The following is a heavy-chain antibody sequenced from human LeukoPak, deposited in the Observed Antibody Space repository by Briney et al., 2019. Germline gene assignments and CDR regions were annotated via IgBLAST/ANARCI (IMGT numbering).Heavy chain of an antibody. CDR2: ISWNSGSI. D-gene: IGHD6-13*01. V-gene: IGHV3-9*01. Sequence: PGRSLRLSCAASGFTFDDYAMHWVRQAPGKGLEWVSGISWNSGSIGYADSVKGRFTISRDTAKNSLYLQMNSLRAEDTALYYCARLKAAAGSNFDYWGQGTLVTVSS. CDR1: GFTFDDYA. J-gene: IGHJ4*02. CDR3: ARLKAAAGSNFDY.